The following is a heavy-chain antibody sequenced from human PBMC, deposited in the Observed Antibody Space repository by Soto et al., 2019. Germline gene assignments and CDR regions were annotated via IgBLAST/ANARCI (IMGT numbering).Heavy chain of an antibody. CDR1: GFTFSIYG. CDR3: GKDSYSNYGYFYY. V-gene: IGHV3-30*18. Sequence: QVQLVESGGGVVQPGRSLRLSCAASGFTFSIYGMHWVRQAPGKGLEWVAVISYDGSNKYYADSVKGRFTISRDNSKNPLYLQMNSLRAEDTADYYCGKDSYSNYGYFYYWGQGTLVTVSS. D-gene: IGHD4-4*01. J-gene: IGHJ4*02. CDR2: ISYDGSNK.